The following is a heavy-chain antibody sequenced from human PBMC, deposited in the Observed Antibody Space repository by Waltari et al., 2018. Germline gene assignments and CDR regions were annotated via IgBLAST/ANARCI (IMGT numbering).Heavy chain of an antibody. Sequence: QVQLVQSGAEVKKPGASVKVSCKASGYTFTGYYMHLVRQAPGQGLEWMGRNNPNSGGTNYAQKFQGRVTMTRDTSISTAYMELSRLRSDDTAVYYCARLQIIGTADAFDIWGQGTMVTVSS. CDR3: ARLQIIGTADAFDI. CDR1: GYTFTGYY. J-gene: IGHJ3*02. V-gene: IGHV1-2*06. CDR2: NNPNSGGT. D-gene: IGHD3-10*01.